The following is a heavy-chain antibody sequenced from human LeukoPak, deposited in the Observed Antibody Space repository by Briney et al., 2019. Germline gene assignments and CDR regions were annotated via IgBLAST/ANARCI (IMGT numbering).Heavy chain of an antibody. Sequence: PGGSLRLSCAASGFTFSNYGMNWVRQAPGKGLEWVTVISSDGSNEYYADSVKGRFTISGDNSKNTLYLQMNSLRTEDTAVYYCATDRASKGEQWLGYLSFWGQGTLVAVSS. V-gene: IGHV3-30*03. CDR2: ISSDGSNE. CDR3: ATDRASKGEQWLGYLSF. D-gene: IGHD6-19*01. CDR1: GFTFSNYG. J-gene: IGHJ4*02.